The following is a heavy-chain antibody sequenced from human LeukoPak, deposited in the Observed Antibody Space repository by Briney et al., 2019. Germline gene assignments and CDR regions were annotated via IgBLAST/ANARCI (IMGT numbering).Heavy chain of an antibody. CDR2: ISYDGSNK. D-gene: IGHD2-2*01. J-gene: IGHJ5*02. V-gene: IGHV3-30*18. Sequence: GGSLRLSCAASGFTFSSYGMHWVRQAPGKGLEWVAVISYDGSNKYYADSVKARFTISRDNSKNTLYLQMNSLRAEDTAVYYCAKEVVPAAMSNWFDPWGEGTLVTVSS. CDR3: AKEVVPAAMSNWFDP. CDR1: GFTFSSYG.